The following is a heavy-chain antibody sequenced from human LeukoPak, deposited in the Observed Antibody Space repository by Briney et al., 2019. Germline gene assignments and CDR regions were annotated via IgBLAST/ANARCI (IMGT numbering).Heavy chain of an antibody. CDR2: IYYSGST. J-gene: IGHJ4*02. Sequence: SSETLSLTCTVSGGSISSGGYYWSWIRQHPGKGLEWIGYIYYSGSTYYNPSLKSRVIISVDTSKNQFSLKLSSVTAADTAVYYCARRLSLVYYLDYWGQGTLVTASS. V-gene: IGHV4-31*03. D-gene: IGHD3-16*02. CDR3: ARRLSLVYYLDY. CDR1: GGSISSGGYY.